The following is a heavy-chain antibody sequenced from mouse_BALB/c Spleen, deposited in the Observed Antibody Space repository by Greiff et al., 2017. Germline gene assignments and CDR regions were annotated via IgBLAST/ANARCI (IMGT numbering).Heavy chain of an antibody. V-gene: IGHV5-12-2*01. CDR3: ARQGIYYDYSWFAY. Sequence: EVQGVESGGGLVQPGGSLKLSCAASGFTFSSYTMSWVRQTPEKRLEWVAYISNGGGSTYYPDTVKGRFTISRDNAKNTLYLQMSSLKSEDTAMCYCARQGIYYDYSWFAYWGQGTLVTVSA. CDR2: ISNGGGST. CDR1: GFTFSSYT. D-gene: IGHD2-4*01. J-gene: IGHJ3*01.